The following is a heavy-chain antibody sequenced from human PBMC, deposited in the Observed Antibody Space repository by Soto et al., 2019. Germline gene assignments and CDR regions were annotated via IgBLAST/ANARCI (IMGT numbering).Heavy chain of an antibody. J-gene: IGHJ4*02. CDR3: ARAETSGIHYFDY. CDR2: VYYSGST. Sequence: SELMCLTYTVTGDYVNSYYGSWMRKPPGKGLECMGYVYYSGSTNYNPSLKSRVTISVDTSKNQISLRLKSVTAADTAVYYCARAETSGIHYFDYWGQGSLVTVSS. CDR1: GDYVNSYY. D-gene: IGHD6-13*01. V-gene: IGHV4-59*02.